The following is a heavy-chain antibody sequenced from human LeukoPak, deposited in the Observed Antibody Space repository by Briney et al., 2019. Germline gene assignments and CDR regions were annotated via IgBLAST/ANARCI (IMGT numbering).Heavy chain of an antibody. D-gene: IGHD3-10*01. J-gene: IGHJ4*02. V-gene: IGHV3-23*01. Sequence: GGSLRLSCAASGFSFRSYAMSWVRQAPGKGLEWVSAISGSGTNTYYADSVKGRFTISRDDSKNTAYLQMNSLKTEDTAVYYCSVETRFGKLSYYWGQGTLVTVSS. CDR1: GFSFRSYA. CDR2: ISGSGTNT. CDR3: SVETRFGKLSYY.